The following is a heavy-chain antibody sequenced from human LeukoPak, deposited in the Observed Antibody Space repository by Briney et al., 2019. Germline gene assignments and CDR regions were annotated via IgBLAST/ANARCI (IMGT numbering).Heavy chain of an antibody. CDR3: ARVTMIVVVNWFDP. Sequence: SETLSLTCAVYGGSFSGYYWSWIRQPPGKGLEWIGEINHSGSTNYNPSLKSRVTISVDTSKNQFSLKLSSVTAADTAVYYCARVTMIVVVNWFDPWGQGTLVTVSP. V-gene: IGHV4-34*01. J-gene: IGHJ5*02. CDR1: GGSFSGYY. D-gene: IGHD3-22*01. CDR2: INHSGST.